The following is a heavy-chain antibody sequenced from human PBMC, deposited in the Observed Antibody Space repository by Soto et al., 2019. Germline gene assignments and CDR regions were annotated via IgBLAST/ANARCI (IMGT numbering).Heavy chain of an antibody. CDR2: INSDARST. Sequence: GALRLSCAASGFTFNIYWMHWVRQAPGKGLVWVSRINSDARSTNYADSVKGRFTISRDNAKNTLYLQMNSLRVEDAAVYYCARGVRSGSYPYYYCAMDVWGQGSKVTVSS. CDR1: GFTFNIYW. D-gene: IGHD1-26*01. J-gene: IGHJ6*02. CDR3: ARGVRSGSYPYYYCAMDV. V-gene: IGHV3-74*01.